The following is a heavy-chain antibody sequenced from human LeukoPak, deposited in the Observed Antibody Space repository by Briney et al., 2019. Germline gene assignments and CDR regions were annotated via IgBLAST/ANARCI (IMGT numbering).Heavy chain of an antibody. J-gene: IGHJ6*03. V-gene: IGHV4-4*02. CDR2: IYHSGST. D-gene: IGHD3-9*01. CDR3: ARSHYDILTGYQKDYYYYYMDV. Sequence: SETLSLTCAVSGGSISSSNWWSWVRQPPGKGLEWIGEIYHSGSTNYNPSLKSRVTMSVDTSKNQFSLKLSSVTAADTAVYYCARSHYDILTGYQKDYYYYYMDVWGKGTTVTISS. CDR1: GGSISSSNW.